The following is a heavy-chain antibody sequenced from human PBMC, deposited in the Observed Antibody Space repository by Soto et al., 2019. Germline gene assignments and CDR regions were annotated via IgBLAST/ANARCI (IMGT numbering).Heavy chain of an antibody. CDR3: ARGSTDSYPGSRIFDF. J-gene: IGHJ4*02. CDR1: GLTFGSRA. Sequence: LRLSCVASGLTFGSRAMSWVRQAPGEGLQWVSTITDTGGDAKYADSVRGRFVISRDNSKKILYLQMTSLTAEDSAMYFCARGSTDSYPGSRIFDFWGRGTLVTVSS. CDR2: ITDTGGDA. V-gene: IGHV3-23*01. D-gene: IGHD3-10*01.